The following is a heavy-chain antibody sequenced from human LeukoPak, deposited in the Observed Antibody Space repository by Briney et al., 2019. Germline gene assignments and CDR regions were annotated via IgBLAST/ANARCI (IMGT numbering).Heavy chain of an antibody. CDR2: IYPGDSDT. V-gene: IGHV5-51*01. J-gene: IGHJ4*02. CDR1: GYSINNYW. Sequence: GESLQISCQGSGYSINNYWIGWVRQMPGKGLEWMGIIYPGDSDTRYSPSFQGQVTISADKSISTAYLQWSSLKASDTAIYYCARHYAWFGELRNFDYWGQGTLVTVSS. CDR3: ARHYAWFGELRNFDY. D-gene: IGHD3-10*01.